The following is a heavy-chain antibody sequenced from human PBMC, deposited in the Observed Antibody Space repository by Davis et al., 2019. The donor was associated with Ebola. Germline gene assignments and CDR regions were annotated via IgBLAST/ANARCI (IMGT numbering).Heavy chain of an antibody. J-gene: IGHJ3*02. Sequence: GESLKISCAASGFTFSSYGMHWVRQAPGKGLEWVAVIWYDRSNKYYADSVKGRFTISRDNSKNTLYLQMNSLRAEDTAVYYCAKGQRIAALKGAFDIWGQGTMVTVSS. CDR3: AKGQRIAALKGAFDI. V-gene: IGHV3-33*06. CDR1: GFTFSSYG. D-gene: IGHD6-6*01. CDR2: IWYDRSNK.